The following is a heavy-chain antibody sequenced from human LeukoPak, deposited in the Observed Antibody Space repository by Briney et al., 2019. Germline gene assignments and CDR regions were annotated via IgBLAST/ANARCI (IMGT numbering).Heavy chain of an antibody. CDR1: GYSISSGYY. CDR2: IYHSGST. J-gene: IGHJ5*02. V-gene: IGHV4-38-2*01. Sequence: SETLSLTCAVSGYSISSGYYWGWIRQPPGKGLEWIGSIYHSGSTYYNPSLKSRVTISVDTSKNQFSLKLNSVTAADPALYHCASLCSGGSCYLESGWFDPWGQGTLVTVSS. CDR3: ASLCSGGSCYLESGWFDP. D-gene: IGHD2-15*01.